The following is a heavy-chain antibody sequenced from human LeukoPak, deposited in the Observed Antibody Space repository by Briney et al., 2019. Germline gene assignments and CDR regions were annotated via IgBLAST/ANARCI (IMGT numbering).Heavy chain of an antibody. CDR1: GFHFSSYE. D-gene: IGHD1-1*01. J-gene: IGHJ4*02. Sequence: GGSLRLSCAAYGFHFSSYEMTWVRQAPGKGLEWLLYINHSGDTIYYAGSVQGRFTISRDNTKNSLYLQMDNLRAEGTAVYYCARVSRTAGTPIPLVDYWGQGTLVTVSS. CDR2: INHSGDTI. V-gene: IGHV3-48*03. CDR3: ARVSRTAGTPIPLVDY.